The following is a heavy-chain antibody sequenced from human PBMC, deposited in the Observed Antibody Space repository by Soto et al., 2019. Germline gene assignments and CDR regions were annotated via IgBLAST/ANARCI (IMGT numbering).Heavy chain of an antibody. D-gene: IGHD2-2*01. V-gene: IGHV5-51*01. Sequence: GESLKISCKASGYNFPDYWIAWVRQMPGKGLEWMGIIYPGDSDTKYSPSFEGRVTISADKSISTAYLQWSSLEASDTAIYYCARHLLKLGSTSPDDAFDVWGQGTMVTVSS. CDR3: ARHLLKLGSTSPDDAFDV. CDR2: IYPGDSDT. J-gene: IGHJ3*01. CDR1: GYNFPDYW.